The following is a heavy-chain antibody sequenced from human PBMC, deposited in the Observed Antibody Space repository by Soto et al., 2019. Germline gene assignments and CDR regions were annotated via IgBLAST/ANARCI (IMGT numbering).Heavy chain of an antibody. CDR3: SSNSFDY. Sequence: EVQLVESRGGLVQPGGSLRLSCAASGFTISSNYMSWVRQAPGKGLEWVSVIYSGGSTYYADSVKGRFTISRDNSKNTLYLQMNSLRAEDTAVYYCSSNSFDYWGQGTLVTVSS. V-gene: IGHV3-66*01. J-gene: IGHJ4*02. CDR1: GFTISSNY. D-gene: IGHD6-6*01. CDR2: IYSGGST.